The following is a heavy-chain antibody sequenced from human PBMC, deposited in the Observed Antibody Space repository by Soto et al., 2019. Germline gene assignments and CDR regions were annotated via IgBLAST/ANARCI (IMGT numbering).Heavy chain of an antibody. V-gene: IGHV1-69*13. CDR2: IIPIFGTA. J-gene: IGHJ4*02. CDR1: GGTFSSYA. D-gene: IGHD3-22*01. CDR3: AISYYYDSSGYYRY. Sequence: SPLKVSCNASGGTFSSYAISWVRQAPGQGLEWMGGIIPIFGTANYAQKFQGRVTITADESTSTAYMELSSLRSEDTAVYYCAISYYYDSSGYYRYWGQGTLVTVSS.